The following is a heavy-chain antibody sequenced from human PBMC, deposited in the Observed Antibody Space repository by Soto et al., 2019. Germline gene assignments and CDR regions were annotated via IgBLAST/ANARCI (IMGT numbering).Heavy chain of an antibody. D-gene: IGHD3-10*01. Sequence: VASVKVSCKASGYTFTNYAMHWVRQAPGQRLEWMGWFDVGNGDTKYSQSFQDRLTMTTDTSTSTAYMELRSLRSDDTAVYYCARAKKMVRGANYYYGMDVWGQGTTVTVSS. CDR3: ARAKKMVRGANYYYGMDV. V-gene: IGHV1-3*01. CDR2: FDVGNGDT. J-gene: IGHJ6*02. CDR1: GYTFTNYA.